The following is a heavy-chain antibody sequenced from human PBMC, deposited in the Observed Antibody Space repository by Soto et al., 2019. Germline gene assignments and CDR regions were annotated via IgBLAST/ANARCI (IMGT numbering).Heavy chain of an antibody. J-gene: IGHJ1*01. CDR1: GFTFDGYA. CDR3: AKPMVGATSGLQH. CDR2: ISWNSGSI. V-gene: IGHV3-9*01. D-gene: IGHD1-26*01. Sequence: GGSLRLACAASGFTFDGYAIHWVRQAPGKGLEWVSGISWNSGSIGYADSVKGRFTISRDNAKNSLYLQMNSLRAEDTALYYCAKPMVGATSGLQHWGQGALVTVSS.